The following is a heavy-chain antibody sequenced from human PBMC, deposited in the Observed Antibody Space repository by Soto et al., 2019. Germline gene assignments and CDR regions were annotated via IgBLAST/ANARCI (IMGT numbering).Heavy chain of an antibody. CDR3: AKDPLKYSARWYLGWGVDP. J-gene: IGHJ5*02. Sequence: EVQLLESGGGLVQPGGSLRLSCAASGFTFSNQAMSWVRQAPGKGLEWVSGITGSGDSTFYGDSVKGRFTISRDNSKNPLHLQMNSRRAEDTAVYYCAKDPLKYSARWYLGWGVDPWGQGTLVTVSS. CDR2: ITGSGDST. CDR1: GFTFSNQA. V-gene: IGHV3-23*01. D-gene: IGHD6-13*01.